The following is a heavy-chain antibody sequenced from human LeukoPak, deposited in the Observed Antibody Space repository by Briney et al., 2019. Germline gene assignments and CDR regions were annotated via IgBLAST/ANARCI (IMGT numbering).Heavy chain of an antibody. CDR2: IHYSGST. CDR1: SGSISSYY. Sequence: SETLSLTCTVSSGSISSYYWNWIRQPPGKGLEWIGYIHYSGSTNYNPSLKSRVTISVETSKNQFSLKLASVTAADTAVYYCARGKLGSDAFEIWGQGTMVTVSS. V-gene: IGHV4-59*12. J-gene: IGHJ3*02. D-gene: IGHD2-15*01. CDR3: ARGKLGSDAFEI.